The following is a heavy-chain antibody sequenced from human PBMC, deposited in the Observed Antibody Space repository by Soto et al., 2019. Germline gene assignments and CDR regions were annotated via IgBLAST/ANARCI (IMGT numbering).Heavy chain of an antibody. V-gene: IGHV3-9*01. Sequence: GGSLRLSCAASGFTFDDYAMHWVRQAPGKGLEWVSGISWNSGSIGYADSVKGRFTIPRDNAKNSLYLQMNSLRAEDTALYYCAKDSSRTTFDYYYMDVWGKGTTVTVSS. J-gene: IGHJ6*03. CDR2: ISWNSGSI. CDR1: GFTFDDYA. CDR3: AKDSSRTTFDYYYMDV. D-gene: IGHD3-10*02.